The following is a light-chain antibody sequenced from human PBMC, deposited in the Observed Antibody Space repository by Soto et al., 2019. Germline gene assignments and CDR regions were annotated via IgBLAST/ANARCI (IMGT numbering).Light chain of an antibody. CDR2: LDSDGSH. CDR3: QTCGTGIHVV. J-gene: IGLJ2*01. V-gene: IGLV4-69*01. CDR1: SGHSSYA. Sequence: QPVLTQSPSASASLGASVKLTCTLSSGHSSYAIAWHQQQPEKGPRYLMKLDSDGSHTKGDAIPDRFSGSSSGAERYLTISSLQYEDEDDYYCQTCGTGIHVVFGGGTKLTVL.